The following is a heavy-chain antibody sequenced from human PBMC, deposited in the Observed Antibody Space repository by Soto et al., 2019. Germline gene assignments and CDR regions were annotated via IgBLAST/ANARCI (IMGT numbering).Heavy chain of an antibody. Sequence: GESLKISCKGSGYSFASYWINWVRQMPGKGLEWMGRIDPSDSYTNYSPSFQGHVTISVDESISTAYLQWSSLKASDTAMYYCATTLYGSGTYYNSYPPLFWGQGALVTVSS. V-gene: IGHV5-10-1*01. CDR2: IDPSDSYT. D-gene: IGHD3-10*01. J-gene: IGHJ4*02. CDR1: GYSFASYW. CDR3: ATTLYGSGTYYNSYPPLF.